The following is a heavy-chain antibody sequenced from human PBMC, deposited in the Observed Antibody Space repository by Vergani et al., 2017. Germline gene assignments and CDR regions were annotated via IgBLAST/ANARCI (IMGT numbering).Heavy chain of an antibody. V-gene: IGHV4-34*01. CDR1: GGSFSGYY. CDR3: ARTHCSSTSCYNGGIDY. D-gene: IGHD2-2*02. CDR2: INHSGST. J-gene: IGHJ4*02. Sequence: QLHLQESGPGLVKPSETLSLTCAVYGGSFSGYYWSWIRQPPGKGLEWIGEINHSGSTNYNPSLKSRVTISVDTSKNQFSLKLSSVTAADTAVYYCARTHCSSTSCYNGGIDYWGQGTLVTVSS.